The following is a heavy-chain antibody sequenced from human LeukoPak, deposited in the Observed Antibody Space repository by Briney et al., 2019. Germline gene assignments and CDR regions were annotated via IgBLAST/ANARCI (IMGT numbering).Heavy chain of an antibody. CDR1: GGSISTYY. CDR2: IYYSGSS. V-gene: IGHV4-59*08. D-gene: IGHD3-9*01. Sequence: SETLSLTCTVSGGSISTYYWNWIRQPPGKGLEWIGYIYYSGSSNCNPSLKSRVTISVDTSKNQFSLKLSSVIAADTAVYYCAGGWYDILSGYHDGFDYWGQGTLVTVSS. CDR3: AGGWYDILSGYHDGFDY. J-gene: IGHJ4*02.